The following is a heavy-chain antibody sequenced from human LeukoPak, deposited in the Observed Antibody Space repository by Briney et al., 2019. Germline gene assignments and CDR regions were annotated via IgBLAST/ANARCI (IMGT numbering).Heavy chain of an antibody. CDR1: GFTFSSYG. CDR2: IRYDGSTK. D-gene: IGHD5-18*01. CDR3: AARGYSYGYGDYYGMDV. Sequence: GGSLRLSCAASGFTFSSYGMHWGRQAPGKGLGWVAFIRYDGSTKYYADSVKGRFTISRDNSKNTLYLQMNSLRAEDTAVYYCAARGYSYGYGDYYGMDVWGQGTTVTVSS. J-gene: IGHJ6*02. V-gene: IGHV3-30*02.